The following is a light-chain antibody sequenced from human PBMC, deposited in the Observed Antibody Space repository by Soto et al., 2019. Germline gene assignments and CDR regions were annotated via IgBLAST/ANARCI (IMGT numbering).Light chain of an antibody. Sequence: DIVMTQSPESLAVSLGERATIDCKSSQSVFYDSNNKNYLAWHQQKPGQPPKLLIYWATTRESGVPDRFTGSGSGTDFTLTVSSLQAEDVAVYYCQQYFSTPLSFGGGTKVEIE. J-gene: IGKJ4*01. CDR2: WAT. CDR3: QQYFSTPLS. CDR1: QSVFYDSNNKNY. V-gene: IGKV4-1*01.